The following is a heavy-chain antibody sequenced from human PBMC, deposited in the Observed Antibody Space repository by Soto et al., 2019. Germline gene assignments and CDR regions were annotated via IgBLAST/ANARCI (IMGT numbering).Heavy chain of an antibody. CDR1: GASISTDNW. CDR2: IHHSGST. J-gene: IGHJ3*02. CDR3: ARGYAFDI. V-gene: IGHV4-4*02. Sequence: QGQLQESGPGLVKPSGTLSLTCAVSGASISTDNWWSWVRQPPGKGLEWIGEIHHSGSTNYNTSLKSRVTTSVDKSKHQFSLNLISVTAADTAMYYCARGYAFDIWGQGTMVTVSS.